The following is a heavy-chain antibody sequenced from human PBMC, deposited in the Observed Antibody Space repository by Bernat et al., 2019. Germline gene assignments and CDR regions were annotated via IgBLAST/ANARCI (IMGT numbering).Heavy chain of an antibody. J-gene: IGHJ4*02. D-gene: IGHD6-19*01. CDR2: VYSTGSK. CDR3: AGRAVAGSHLDY. Sequence: EVQLVESGGGLIQPGGSLSLSCAASEFTVSKNYMSWVRQAPGKGLEWVSVVYSTGSKYYADSVKGRFTISRDSSKNTLYLQMNSLRVDDTAVYYCAGRAVAGSHLDYWGQGSLVTVSS. CDR1: EFTVSKNY. V-gene: IGHV3-53*02.